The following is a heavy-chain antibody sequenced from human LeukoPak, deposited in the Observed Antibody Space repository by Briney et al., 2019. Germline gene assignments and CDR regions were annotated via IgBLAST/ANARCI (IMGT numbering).Heavy chain of an antibody. J-gene: IGHJ3*02. CDR2: ISAYNGNT. Sequence: EASVTVSFKASGYTFTSYGIGWVRQAPGQGLEWMGWISAYNGNTNYAQKLQGRVTMTTDTSTSTAYMELRSLRSDDTAVYYCARAMGGLRYFDWLTPFDIWGQGTMVTVSS. V-gene: IGHV1-18*01. CDR3: ARAMGGLRYFDWLTPFDI. CDR1: GYTFTSYG. D-gene: IGHD3-9*01.